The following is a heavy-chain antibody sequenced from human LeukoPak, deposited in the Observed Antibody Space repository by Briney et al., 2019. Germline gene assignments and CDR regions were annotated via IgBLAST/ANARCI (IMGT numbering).Heavy chain of an antibody. V-gene: IGHV3-64D*06. J-gene: IGHJ4*02. CDR1: GFTFSTYV. Sequence: GGSLRLSCSVSGFTFSTYVMHWVRQAPGKGLEYVSAISSDGDNTYYADSVKGRFTISRDNSKNTLYLQMSSLRADDTAVYYCVRGTGYWGQGTLVTVSS. CDR3: VRGTGY. CDR2: ISSDGDNT.